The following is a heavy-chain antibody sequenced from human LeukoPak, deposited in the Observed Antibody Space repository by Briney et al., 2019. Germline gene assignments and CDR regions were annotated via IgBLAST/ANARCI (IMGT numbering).Heavy chain of an antibody. V-gene: IGHV3-48*01. D-gene: IGHD3-22*01. CDR3: ARDGSGYRNPIDS. Sequence: GGSLRLSCAASGFTFSSYGMTWVRQAPGKGLEWVSYISSSSSIIYYADSVKGRFTISRDNARNSLYLQMNSLRAEDTAIYYCARDGSGYRNPIDSWGQGTLVTVSS. CDR1: GFTFSSYG. CDR2: ISSSSSII. J-gene: IGHJ4*02.